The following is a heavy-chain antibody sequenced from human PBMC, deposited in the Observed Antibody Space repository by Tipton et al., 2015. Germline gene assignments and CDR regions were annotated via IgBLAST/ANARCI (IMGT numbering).Heavy chain of an antibody. D-gene: IGHD2-21*02. Sequence: TLSLTCTVSDGSISSYYWSWIRQPPGKGLEWIGYIQYSGSTNYNPSLKSRVTISVDTSKNQFSLKLTSVTAADTAVYYCASPSLPHDRGDYYFQSWGQGSLVTVSS. V-gene: IGHV4-59*08. CDR2: IQYSGST. J-gene: IGHJ4*02. CDR1: DGSISSYY. CDR3: ASPSLPHDRGDYYFQS.